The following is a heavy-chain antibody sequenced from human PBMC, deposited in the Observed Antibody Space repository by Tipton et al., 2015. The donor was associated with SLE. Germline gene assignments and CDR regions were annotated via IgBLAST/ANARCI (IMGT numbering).Heavy chain of an antibody. J-gene: IGHJ4*02. CDR2: ISYDGSNK. D-gene: IGHD2-15*01. Sequence: SLRLSCAASGFTFSSYGMHWVRQAPGKGLEWVAVISYDGSNKYYADSVKGRFTISRDNSKNTLYLQMNSLRAEDTAVYYCAKDPIVVVVAASDYWGQGTLVTVSS. V-gene: IGHV3-30*12. CDR1: GFTFSSYG. CDR3: AKDPIVVVVAASDY.